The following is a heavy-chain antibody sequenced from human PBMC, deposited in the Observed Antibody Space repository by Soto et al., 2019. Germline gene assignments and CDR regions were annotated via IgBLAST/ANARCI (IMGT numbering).Heavy chain of an antibody. CDR1: GFPFTNAY. Sequence: XGSLRVSGAASGFPFTNAYMSWVRQAPGKGLEWVGHIKIKTDGVTTDYAAPVKGRFTISRDDSKNTLYLQMNSLRAEDTAVYYCASRGGIAAPRPQYWGQGTLVTVS. CDR2: IKIKTDGVTT. V-gene: IGHV3-15*01. J-gene: IGHJ4*02. D-gene: IGHD6-6*01. CDR3: ASRGGIAAPRPQY.